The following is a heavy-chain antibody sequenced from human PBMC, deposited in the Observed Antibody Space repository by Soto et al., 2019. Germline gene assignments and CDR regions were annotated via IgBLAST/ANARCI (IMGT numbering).Heavy chain of an antibody. CDR3: ARVGSRDAYNYVLDH. CDR1: GRIFSSFA. CDR2: VISASGSV. Sequence: QVQVVQYGAEVKKPGSSVKISCKASGRIFSSFATSWVRQVPGQGLEWMGGVISASGSVTYAPKFQGRVMITAVNSAGIGYMELTSLTSEDTVIYYCARVGSRDAYNYVLDHWGPGTMVTVSS. D-gene: IGHD5-18*01. V-gene: IGHV1-69*06. J-gene: IGHJ1*01.